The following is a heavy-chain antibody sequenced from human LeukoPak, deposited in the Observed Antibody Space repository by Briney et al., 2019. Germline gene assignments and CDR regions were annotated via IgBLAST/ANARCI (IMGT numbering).Heavy chain of an antibody. CDR1: GFTFSSFA. CDR2: ISDSAGTT. Sequence: GGSLRLSCAASGFTFSSFAMTWVRQAPGKGLELLSAISDSAGTTYYADSVKGRFTISSDNSKNRLYLQMNSLRVEDTAVYYCAKGSDNVVKPTAAYGLLDYWGQGTLVTVSS. CDR3: AKGSDNVVKPTAAYGLLDY. V-gene: IGHV3-23*01. D-gene: IGHD2-2*01. J-gene: IGHJ4*02.